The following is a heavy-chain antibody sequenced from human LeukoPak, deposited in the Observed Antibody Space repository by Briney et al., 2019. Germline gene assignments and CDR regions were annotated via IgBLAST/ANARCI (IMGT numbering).Heavy chain of an antibody. Sequence: GGSLRLSCAASGFTFSNYWMHWVRHAPGKGRVWVSRIKSDGSSTSYADSVKGRFTITRDNAKNTLYLQMNSLRAEDTAVYYCARVRDYGDYFEFDYWGQGTLVTVSS. V-gene: IGHV3-74*01. CDR1: GFTFSNYW. CDR3: ARVRDYGDYFEFDY. D-gene: IGHD4-17*01. CDR2: IKSDGSST. J-gene: IGHJ4*02.